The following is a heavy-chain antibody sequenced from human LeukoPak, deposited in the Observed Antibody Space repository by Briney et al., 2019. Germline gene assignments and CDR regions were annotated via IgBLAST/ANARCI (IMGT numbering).Heavy chain of an antibody. CDR1: GFTFSNAW. J-gene: IGHJ4*02. Sequence: GGSLRLSCAASGFTFSNAWMSWVRQAPGKGLEWVGRIKSKTDGGTTDYVAPVKGRFTISRDDSKNTLYLQMNSLKTEDTAVYYCTTDLESNYLLFDYWGQGTLVTVSS. D-gene: IGHD4-11*01. CDR3: TTDLESNYLLFDY. CDR2: IKSKTDGGTT. V-gene: IGHV3-15*01.